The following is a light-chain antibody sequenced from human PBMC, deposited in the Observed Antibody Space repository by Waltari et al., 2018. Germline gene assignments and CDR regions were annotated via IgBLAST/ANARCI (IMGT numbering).Light chain of an antibody. J-gene: IGKJ2*01. CDR1: QSVSSY. V-gene: IGKV3-11*01. CDR3: QQRSNWPPMYT. CDR2: GAS. Sequence: EIVLTHSPPTLSLSPGERATLSCRASQSVSSYLAWYQQKPGQAPRLLIYGASNRATGIPARFSGSGSGTDFTLTISSLDPEDFAVYYCQQRSNWPPMYTFGQGTKLEIK.